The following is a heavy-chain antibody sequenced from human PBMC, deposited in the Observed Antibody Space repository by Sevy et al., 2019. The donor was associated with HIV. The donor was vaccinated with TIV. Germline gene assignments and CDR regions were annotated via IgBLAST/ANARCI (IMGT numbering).Heavy chain of an antibody. Sequence: GGSLRLSCAASGFTFSSYSMNWVRQAPGKGLEWVSYISSSSSTIYYADSVKGRFTISRDNAKNSLHLQMNSLRAEDTAVYYCARDRHYDFWSGVGYYYYYGMDVWGQGTTVTVSS. V-gene: IGHV3-48*01. J-gene: IGHJ6*02. CDR3: ARDRHYDFWSGVGYYYYYGMDV. CDR2: ISSSSSTI. CDR1: GFTFSSYS. D-gene: IGHD3-3*01.